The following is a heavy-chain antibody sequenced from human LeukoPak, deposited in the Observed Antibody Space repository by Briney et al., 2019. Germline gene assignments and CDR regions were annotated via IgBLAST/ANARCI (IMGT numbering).Heavy chain of an antibody. V-gene: IGHV3-21*01. CDR3: ARDPGGGYYYDTSGSFDY. CDR2: ISSSSSYI. Sequence: PGGSLRLSCAASGFTVSSNYMSWVRQAPGKGLEWVSSISSSSSYIYYADSVTGRFTISRDNAKNSLYLQMNSLRAEDTAVYYCARDPGGGYYYDTSGSFDYWGQGTLVTVSS. CDR1: GFTVSSNY. J-gene: IGHJ4*02. D-gene: IGHD3-22*01.